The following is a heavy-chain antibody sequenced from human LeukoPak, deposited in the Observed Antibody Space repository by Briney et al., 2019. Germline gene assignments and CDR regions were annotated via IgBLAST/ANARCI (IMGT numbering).Heavy chain of an antibody. Sequence: KPSETLSLTCTVSGGSISSNSYYWGWIRQPPGKGLEWIGTIYYSGSTYLNPSLKSRVTISVDTSKNQFSLKLSSVTAADTAVYYCARGGYSSSWYNWFDPWGQGTLVTVSS. CDR2: IYYSGST. CDR3: ARGGYSSSWYNWFDP. J-gene: IGHJ5*02. V-gene: IGHV4-39*02. CDR1: GGSISSNSYY. D-gene: IGHD6-13*01.